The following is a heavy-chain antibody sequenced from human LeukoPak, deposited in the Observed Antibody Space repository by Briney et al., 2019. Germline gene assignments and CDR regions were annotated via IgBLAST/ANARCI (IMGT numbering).Heavy chain of an antibody. CDR2: INHSGST. CDR1: GGSISSYY. CDR3: ARGGRVVTGY. D-gene: IGHD3-3*01. J-gene: IGHJ4*02. Sequence: SETLSLTCTVSGGSISSYYWSWIRQPPGKGLEWIGEINHSGSTNYNPSLKSRVTISVDTSKNQFSLKLSSVTAADTAVYYCARGGRVVTGYWGQGTLVTVSS. V-gene: IGHV4-34*01.